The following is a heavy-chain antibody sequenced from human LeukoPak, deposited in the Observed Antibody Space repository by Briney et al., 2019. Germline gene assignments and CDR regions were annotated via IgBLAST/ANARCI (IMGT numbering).Heavy chain of an antibody. Sequence: GGSLRLSCAASGFTFSSYAMHWVRQAPGKGLEWVAVISYDGSNKYYADSVKGRFTISRDNSKNTLYLQMNSLRAEDTAVYYCAKAQDEGYGFAYYWGQGTLVTVSS. CDR1: GFTFSSYA. V-gene: IGHV3-30-3*01. D-gene: IGHD5-18*01. CDR3: AKAQDEGYGFAYY. CDR2: ISYDGSNK. J-gene: IGHJ4*02.